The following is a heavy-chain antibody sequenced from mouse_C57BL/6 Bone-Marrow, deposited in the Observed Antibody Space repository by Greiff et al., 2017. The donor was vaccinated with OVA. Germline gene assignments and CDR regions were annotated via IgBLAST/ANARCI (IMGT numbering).Heavy chain of an antibody. V-gene: IGHV1-18*01. CDR2: INPNNGGT. Sequence: EVQLQQSGPELVKPGASVKIPCKASGYTFTDYNMDWVKQSHGKSLEWIGDINPNNGGTIYNQKFKGKATLTVDKSSSTAYMELRSLTSEDTAVYYCARRIYDYVFAYWGQGTLVTVSA. CDR1: GYTFTDYN. J-gene: IGHJ3*01. D-gene: IGHD2-4*01. CDR3: ARRIYDYVFAY.